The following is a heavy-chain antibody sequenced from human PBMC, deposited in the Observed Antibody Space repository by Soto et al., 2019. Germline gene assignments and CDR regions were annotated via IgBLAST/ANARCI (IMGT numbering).Heavy chain of an antibody. CDR3: ARAWGGVPDY. CDR2: INHSGST. V-gene: IGHV4-34*01. CDR1: GGSFSDYY. Sequence: QVQLQQWGAGLLKPSETLSLTCAVYGGSFSDYYWSWIRQPPGKGLEWIGKINHSGSTNYNPSLTSRVTISVDTSKNQFSLKLSSVTAAGTAVYYCARAWGGVPDYWGQGTLGTVSS. J-gene: IGHJ4*02. D-gene: IGHD3-16*01.